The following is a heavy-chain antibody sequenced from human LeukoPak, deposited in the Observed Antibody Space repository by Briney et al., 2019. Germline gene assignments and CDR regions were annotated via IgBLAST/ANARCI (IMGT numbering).Heavy chain of an antibody. D-gene: IGHD6-13*01. CDR3: ARERDSSLGSWYTRAPRFDY. CDR2: IYTSGST. Sequence: PSETLSLTCTVSGGSMSSGSYYWSWIRQPAGKGLEWIGRIYTSGSTNHNPSLKSRVTISVDTSKNQFSLKLSSVTAADTAVYYCARERDSSLGSWYTRAPRFDYWGQGTLVTVSS. V-gene: IGHV4-61*02. J-gene: IGHJ4*02. CDR1: GGSMSSGSYY.